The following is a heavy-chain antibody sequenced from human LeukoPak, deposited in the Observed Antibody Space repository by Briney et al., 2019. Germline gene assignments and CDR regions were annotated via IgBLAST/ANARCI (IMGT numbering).Heavy chain of an antibody. CDR1: GDSVSGFY. Sequence: SETLSLTCSVSGDSVSGFYWNWLRQPPGKKLDWIGNIHYSGSSNYNPSLKSRVTMSIDTSRNQFFLKLSSVTAADTAVYYCALAPNSNWFDFWGQGVLVTVSS. V-gene: IGHV4-59*08. D-gene: IGHD2-8*01. CDR2: IHYSGSS. J-gene: IGHJ5*01. CDR3: ALAPNSNWFDF.